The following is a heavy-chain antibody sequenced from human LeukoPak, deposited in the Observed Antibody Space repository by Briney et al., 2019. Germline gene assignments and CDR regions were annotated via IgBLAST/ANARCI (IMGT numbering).Heavy chain of an antibody. CDR2: ISGSGGST. Sequence: ESGGSLRLSCAASGFTFSSYAMSWVRQAPGKGLEWVSAISGSGGSTYYADSVKGRFTFSRDNSKNTLYLQMNSLRAEDTAVYYCAKAYCSSTSCYSRLYGPNFDYWGQGTLVTVSS. J-gene: IGHJ4*02. D-gene: IGHD2-2*01. CDR1: GFTFSSYA. V-gene: IGHV3-23*01. CDR3: AKAYCSSTSCYSRLYGPNFDY.